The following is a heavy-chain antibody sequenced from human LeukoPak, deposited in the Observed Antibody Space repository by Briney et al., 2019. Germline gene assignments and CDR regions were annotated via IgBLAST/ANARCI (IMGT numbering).Heavy chain of an antibody. CDR3: ARDDVIRYFDWLSLPDAFDI. Sequence: GGSLRLSCAASGFTFSSYWMHWVRQAPGKGLVWVSRINSDGSSTSYADSVKGRFTISRDNAKNTLYLQMNSLRAEDTAVYYCARDDVIRYFDWLSLPDAFDIWGQGTMVTVSS. J-gene: IGHJ3*02. CDR1: GFTFSSYW. D-gene: IGHD3-9*01. V-gene: IGHV3-74*01. CDR2: INSDGSST.